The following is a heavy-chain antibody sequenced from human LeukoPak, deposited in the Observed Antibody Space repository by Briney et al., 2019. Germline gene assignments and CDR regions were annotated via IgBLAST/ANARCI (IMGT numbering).Heavy chain of an antibody. Sequence: GASVKVSCKASGGTFSSYAISWVRQAPGQGLEWMGGIIPIFGTANYAQKFQGRVTITADESTSTAYMELNNLRSEDTAVYYCARGGVTMTPYYYYGMDVWGQGTTVTVSS. D-gene: IGHD4/OR15-4a*01. CDR1: GGTFSSYA. CDR2: IIPIFGTA. CDR3: ARGGVTMTPYYYYGMDV. V-gene: IGHV1-69*13. J-gene: IGHJ6*02.